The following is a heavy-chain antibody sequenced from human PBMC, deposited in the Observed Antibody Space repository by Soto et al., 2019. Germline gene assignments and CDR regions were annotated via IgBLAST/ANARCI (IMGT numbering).Heavy chain of an antibody. V-gene: IGHV1-46*01. CDR2: INPSGGST. CDR1: GYTFTSHH. J-gene: IGHJ4*02. Sequence: EASVKVSCKASGYTFTSHHMYWVRQAPGQGLEWMGIINPSGGSTNNAQKFQGRVTMTRDTSTTTVYMELSSLRSEDTAVYYCARGRSDITIGSGTEIGLNWGPGTLVTVSS. D-gene: IGHD3-10*01. CDR3: ARGRSDITIGSGTEIGLN.